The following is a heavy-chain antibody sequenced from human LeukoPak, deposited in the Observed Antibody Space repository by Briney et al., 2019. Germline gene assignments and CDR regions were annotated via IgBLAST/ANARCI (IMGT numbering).Heavy chain of an antibody. D-gene: IGHD3-22*01. V-gene: IGHV3-74*01. CDR1: GFTFSSYW. Sequence: GGSLRLSCAASGFTFSSYWMHWVRQAPGKGLVWVSRINSDGSTTSYADPVKGRITISRDKAKNTLYLQINSLRAEDTAVYYCAKSVGYHSDRSGYYWLGTFDSWGQGTLVTVSS. J-gene: IGHJ4*02. CDR3: AKSVGYHSDRSGYYWLGTFDS. CDR2: INSDGSTT.